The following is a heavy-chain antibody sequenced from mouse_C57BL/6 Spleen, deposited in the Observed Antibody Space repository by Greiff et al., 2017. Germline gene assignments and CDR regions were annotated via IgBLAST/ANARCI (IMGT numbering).Heavy chain of an antibody. J-gene: IGHJ1*03. V-gene: IGHV8-8*01. CDR3: ARRAAPYYGSSYYFDV. CDR1: GFSLSTFGMG. CDR2: IWWDDDK. D-gene: IGHD1-1*01. Sequence: QVTLKVSGPGILQPSQTLSLTCSFSGFSLSTFGMGVGWIRQPSGKGLEWLAHIWWDDDKYYNPALKSRLTISKDTSKNQVFLKIANVDTADTATYYCARRAAPYYGSSYYFDVWGTGTTVTVSS.